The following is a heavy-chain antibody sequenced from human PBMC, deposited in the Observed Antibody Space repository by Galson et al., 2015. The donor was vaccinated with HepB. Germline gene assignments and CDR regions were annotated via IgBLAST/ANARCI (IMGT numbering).Heavy chain of an antibody. Sequence: SETLSLTCTVSDDSISNYYWSWIRQSPGRGLEWIGYISDSGNTNYHPSLKSRVTISLDTSKNQFSLRLNSVTAADTAVYYFARQSREYSSGWYLGSFNYLDVWGKGSTVTVSS. CDR2: ISDSGNT. V-gene: IGHV4-59*01. CDR1: DDSISNYY. D-gene: IGHD6-19*01. CDR3: ARQSREYSSGWYLGSFNYLDV. J-gene: IGHJ6*03.